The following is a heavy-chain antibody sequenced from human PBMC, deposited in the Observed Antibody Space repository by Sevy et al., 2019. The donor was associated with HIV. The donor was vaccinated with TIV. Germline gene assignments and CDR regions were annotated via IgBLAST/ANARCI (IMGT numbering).Heavy chain of an antibody. V-gene: IGHV3-21*01. CDR2: ISSSSSYI. CDR3: ARLKDDSSGYTFGY. J-gene: IGHJ4*02. CDR1: GFTFNIYN. D-gene: IGHD3-22*01. Sequence: GGSLRLSCAASGFTFNIYNMNWVRQAPGKGLEWVSSISSSSSYIYYADSVKGRFTISRDNANNSLYLQMNSLRAEDTAVYYCARLKDDSSGYTFGYWGQGTLVTVSS.